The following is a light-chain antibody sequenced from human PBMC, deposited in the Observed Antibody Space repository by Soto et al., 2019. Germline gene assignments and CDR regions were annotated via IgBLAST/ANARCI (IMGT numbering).Light chain of an antibody. Sequence: DIQMTQSPSSLSASVGDRVTITCRESQSISSYLNWYQQKPGKAPKLLIYAASSLQSGVPSRFSGSGSGTDFTLTISSLQPEDFATYYCQQSYSTPPITFGQGTRPEIK. J-gene: IGKJ5*01. V-gene: IGKV1-39*01. CDR1: QSISSY. CDR2: AAS. CDR3: QQSYSTPPIT.